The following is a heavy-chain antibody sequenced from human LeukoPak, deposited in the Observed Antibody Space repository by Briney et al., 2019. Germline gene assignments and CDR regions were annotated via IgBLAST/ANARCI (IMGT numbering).Heavy chain of an antibody. CDR3: ARDSLLWFGEFDYFDY. CDR1: GYTFTSYG. J-gene: IGHJ4*02. D-gene: IGHD3-10*01. CDR2: ISAYNGNT. Sequence: ASVKVSCKASGYTFTSYGISWVRQAPGQGLEWMGWISAYNGNTNYAQKLQGRVTMTTDTSTSTAHMELRSLRSDDTAVYYCARDSLLWFGEFDYFDYWGQGTLVTVSS. V-gene: IGHV1-18*01.